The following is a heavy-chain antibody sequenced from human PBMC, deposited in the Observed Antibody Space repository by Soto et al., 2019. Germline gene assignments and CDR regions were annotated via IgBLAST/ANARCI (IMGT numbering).Heavy chain of an antibody. J-gene: IGHJ6*02. V-gene: IGHV4-31*03. D-gene: IGHD6-19*01. Sequence: QVQLQESGPGLVKPSQTLSLTCTVSGGSISSGGYYWSWIRQHPGKGLEWIGNIYYTGSTHYDPSLKSRITISLDTSKNPISLKLSSVTAADTAVYYCASSPVTGIYYAMDVWGQGTTVTVFS. CDR3: ASSPVTGIYYAMDV. CDR2: IYYTGST. CDR1: GGSISSGGYY.